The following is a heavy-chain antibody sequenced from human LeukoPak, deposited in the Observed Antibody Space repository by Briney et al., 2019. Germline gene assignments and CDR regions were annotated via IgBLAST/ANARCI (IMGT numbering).Heavy chain of an antibody. CDR2: INPNSGGT. V-gene: IGHV1-2*06. CDR1: GYTFTGYY. D-gene: IGHD1-26*01. Sequence: ASVKVSCKASGYTFTGYYMHWVRQAPGQGLEGMGRINPNSGGTNYAQKFQGRVTMTRDTSISTAYMELSRLRSDDTAVYYCARAKIVGATDLDYWGQGTLVTVSS. J-gene: IGHJ4*02. CDR3: ARAKIVGATDLDY.